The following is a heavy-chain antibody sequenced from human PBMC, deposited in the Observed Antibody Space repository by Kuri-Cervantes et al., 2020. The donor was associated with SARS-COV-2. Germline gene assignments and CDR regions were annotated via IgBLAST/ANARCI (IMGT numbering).Heavy chain of an antibody. CDR1: EATFPNYD. V-gene: IGHV1-8*01. J-gene: IGHJ4*02. CDR2: VKTNSGNT. D-gene: IGHD2-21*01. Sequence: APVKVSCKAPEATFPNYDINWVRQATGQGLEWMGMVKTNSGNTLYAQFFQGRVTMTRDTSTSTVYMELSSLTSEDTAIYYCYCAPKEGFDSWGQGTLVTVSS. CDR3: YCAPKEGFDS.